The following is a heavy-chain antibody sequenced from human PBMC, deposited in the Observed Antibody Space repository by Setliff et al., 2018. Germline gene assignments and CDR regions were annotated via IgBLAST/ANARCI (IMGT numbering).Heavy chain of an antibody. D-gene: IGHD3-3*01. V-gene: IGHV4-31*03. CDR3: ARVDNFWSGPIDY. Sequence: SETLSLTCTVSGGSISSGGYYWSWIRQHPGKVLEWIGYIYYSGNTYYNPSLKSRVTISVDKSKNQFALKLSSVTAADTAGYYCARVDNFWSGPIDYWGQGTLVTVSS. CDR2: IYYSGNT. J-gene: IGHJ4*02. CDR1: GGSISSGGYY.